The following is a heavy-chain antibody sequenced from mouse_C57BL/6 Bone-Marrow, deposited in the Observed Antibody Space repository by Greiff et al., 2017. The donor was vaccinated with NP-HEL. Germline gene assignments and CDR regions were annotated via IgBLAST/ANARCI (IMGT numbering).Heavy chain of an antibody. CDR3: ARTGTGFAY. Sequence: VKLQESGAELVRPGTSVKLSCKASGYTFTSYWMHWVKQRPGQGLEWIGVIDPSDSYTNYNQKFKGKATLTVDTSSSTAYMQLSSLTSEDSAVYYCARTGTGFAYWGQGTLVTVSA. D-gene: IGHD4-1*01. CDR2: IDPSDSYT. J-gene: IGHJ3*01. V-gene: IGHV1-59*01. CDR1: GYTFTSYW.